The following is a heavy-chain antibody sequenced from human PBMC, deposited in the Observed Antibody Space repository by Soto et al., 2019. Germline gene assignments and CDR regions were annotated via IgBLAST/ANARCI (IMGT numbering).Heavy chain of an antibody. CDR3: ARDSNRRDGYKTEHYFDY. V-gene: IGHV1-69*13. J-gene: IGHJ4*02. CDR1: GGTFSSYA. Sequence: SVQVSCKASGGTFSSYAISWVRQAPGQGLEWMGGIIPIFGTANYAQKFQGRVTITADESTSTAYMELSSLRSEDTAVYYCARDSNRRDGYKTEHYFDYWGQGTLVTVSS. D-gene: IGHD5-12*01. CDR2: IIPIFGTA.